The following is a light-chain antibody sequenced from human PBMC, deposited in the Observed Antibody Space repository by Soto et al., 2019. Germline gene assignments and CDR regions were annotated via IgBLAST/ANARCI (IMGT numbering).Light chain of an antibody. Sequence: LTQPASVSGSPGQSITISCAGTRDDIGAYDYVSWYQQHPGNAPKLLVYEVTNRPSGVSDRFSGSKSGNTASLTISGLQAEDETDYYCNSYTNSSAVVFGGGTKVTVL. CDR3: NSYTNSSAVV. CDR2: EVT. J-gene: IGLJ2*01. CDR1: RDDIGAYDY. V-gene: IGLV2-14*01.